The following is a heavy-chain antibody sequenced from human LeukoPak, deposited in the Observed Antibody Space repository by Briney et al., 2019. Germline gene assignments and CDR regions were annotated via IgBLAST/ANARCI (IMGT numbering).Heavy chain of an antibody. V-gene: IGHV5-51*01. D-gene: IGHD3/OR15-3a*01. J-gene: IGHJ4*02. Sequence: GGSLKISSKASGYSFNNYWIGWVRRMPGKGLECMGIIYSGDSDTRYSPSFQGQVTISADKSISTAYLQWSSLRASDTAMYYCARGMTGFYTLFDYWGPGTRVSVSS. CDR3: ARGMTGFYTLFDY. CDR1: GYSFNNYW. CDR2: IYSGDSDT.